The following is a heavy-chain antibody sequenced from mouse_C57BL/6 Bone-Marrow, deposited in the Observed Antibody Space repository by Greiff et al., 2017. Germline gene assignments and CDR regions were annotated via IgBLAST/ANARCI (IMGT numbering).Heavy chain of an antibody. Sequence: EVKLQESGPVLVKPGASVKMSCKASGYTFTDYYMNWVKQSHGKSLEWIGVINPYNGGTSYNQKFKGKATLTVDKSSSTAYMERNSLTSEDSAVYYCARDGYGFAYWGQGTLVTVSA. CDR2: INPYNGGT. J-gene: IGHJ3*01. V-gene: IGHV1-19*01. CDR1: GYTFTDYY. CDR3: ARDGYGFAY. D-gene: IGHD2-2*01.